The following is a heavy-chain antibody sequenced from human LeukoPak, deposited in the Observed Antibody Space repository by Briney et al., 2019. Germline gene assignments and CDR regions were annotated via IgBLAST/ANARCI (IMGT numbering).Heavy chain of an antibody. CDR2: ISSSSSTI. Sequence: GGSLRLSCAASGFTFSSYSMNWVRQAPGKGLEWVSYISSSSSTIYYADSVKGRFTISRDNAKNSLYLQMNSLRAEDTAVYYCARGADPADWGQGTLVTVSS. D-gene: IGHD3-16*01. J-gene: IGHJ4*02. V-gene: IGHV3-48*04. CDR1: GFTFSSYS. CDR3: ARGADPAD.